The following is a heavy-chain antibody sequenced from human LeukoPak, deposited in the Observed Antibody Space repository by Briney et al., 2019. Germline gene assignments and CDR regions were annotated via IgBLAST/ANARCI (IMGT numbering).Heavy chain of an antibody. CDR3: TRYSGRTDY. D-gene: IGHD5-18*01. CDR2: IRSKTFGGTT. J-gene: IGHJ4*02. Sequence: PGGSLRLSCTSSGFTFGTYAVSWFRQAPGKGLEWVAFIRSKTFGGTTEYAASVEGRFTISRDDSKSIAYLQMNSLKTEDTAVYYCTRYSGRTDYWGQGTLVNVSS. CDR1: GFTFGTYA. V-gene: IGHV3-49*03.